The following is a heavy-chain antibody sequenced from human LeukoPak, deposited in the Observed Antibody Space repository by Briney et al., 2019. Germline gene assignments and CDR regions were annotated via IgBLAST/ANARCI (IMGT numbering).Heavy chain of an antibody. CDR3: ARRAYSSGWYYFDY. CDR1: GVSISSYY. Sequence: SETLSLTCTVSGVSISSYYWSWIRQPPGKGLEWIGYIYYSGSTNYNPSLKSRVTISVDTSKNQFSLKLSSVTAADTAMYYCARRAYSSGWYYFDYWGQGTLVTVSS. CDR2: IYYSGST. D-gene: IGHD6-19*01. V-gene: IGHV4-59*01. J-gene: IGHJ4*02.